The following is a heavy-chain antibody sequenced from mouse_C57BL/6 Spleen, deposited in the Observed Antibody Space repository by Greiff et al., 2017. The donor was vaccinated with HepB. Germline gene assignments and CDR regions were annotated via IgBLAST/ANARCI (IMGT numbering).Heavy chain of an antibody. CDR3: ARPFAY. CDR1: GYTFTSYW. V-gene: IGHV1-50*01. J-gene: IGHJ3*01. Sequence: VQLQQSGAELVKPGASVKLSCKASGYTFTSYWMQWVKQRPGQGLEWIGEIDPSDSYTNYNQKFKVKATLTVDTSSSTAYMQLGSLTSEDSAVYYCARPFAYWGQGTLVTVSA. CDR2: IDPSDSYT.